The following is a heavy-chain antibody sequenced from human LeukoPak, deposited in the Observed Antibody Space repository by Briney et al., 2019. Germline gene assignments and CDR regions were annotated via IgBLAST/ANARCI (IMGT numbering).Heavy chain of an antibody. CDR2: IYYSGST. D-gene: IGHD4-17*01. CDR1: GGSISSHY. V-gene: IGHV4-59*11. J-gene: IGHJ5*02. CDR3: ARRTTVTTPFDP. Sequence: PSETLSLTCTVSGGSISSHYWSWIRQPPGKGLEWIGYIYYSGSTNYNPSLKSRVTISVDTSKNQFSLKLSSVTAADTAVYYCARRTTVTTPFDPWGQGTLVTVSS.